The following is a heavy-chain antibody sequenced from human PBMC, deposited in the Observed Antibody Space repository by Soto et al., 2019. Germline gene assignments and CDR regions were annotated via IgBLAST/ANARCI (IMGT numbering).Heavy chain of an antibody. D-gene: IGHD3-3*01. CDR2: IRGSDGST. CDR1: GFTFSDYA. V-gene: IGHV3-23*01. Sequence: EVQLLESGGGLVQWGGSLRLSCAASGFTFSDYAMSWVRQAPGKGLAGVSGIRGSDGSTHYADSVKGRFIISRDNSKNTLYLQVNSLRAEDTAVYYCVRDFWSGYYYFDFWGQGTLVTVSS. CDR3: VRDFWSGYYYFDF. J-gene: IGHJ4*02.